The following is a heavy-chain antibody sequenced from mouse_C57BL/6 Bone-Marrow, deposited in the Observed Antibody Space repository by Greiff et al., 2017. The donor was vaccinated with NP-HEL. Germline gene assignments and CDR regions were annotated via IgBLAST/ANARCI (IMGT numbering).Heavy chain of an antibody. Sequence: EVKLVESGGGLVQPGGSLSLSCAASGFTFTDYYMSWVRQPPGKALEWLGFIRNKANGYTTEYSVSVKGRFTISRDNSQSILYLQMNALRAEDSATYYCARFLFYYGSSYWYFDVWGTGTTVTVSS. CDR1: GFTFTDYY. CDR2: IRNKANGYTT. CDR3: ARFLFYYGSSYWYFDV. V-gene: IGHV7-3*01. D-gene: IGHD1-1*01. J-gene: IGHJ1*03.